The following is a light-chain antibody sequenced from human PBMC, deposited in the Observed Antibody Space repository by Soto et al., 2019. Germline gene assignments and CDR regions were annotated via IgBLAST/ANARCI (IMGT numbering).Light chain of an antibody. CDR2: GAS. CDR1: QSVSSSY. V-gene: IGKV3-20*01. CDR3: QQYNSSPRT. Sequence: EMVLTQSPVTLSLSPGERATLSCRASQSVSSSYLAWYQQKPGQAPRLLIYGASSRATGIPDRFSGSGSGTDFTLTIIRLEPEDFAVYYCQQYNSSPRTFGQGTKVDIK. J-gene: IGKJ1*01.